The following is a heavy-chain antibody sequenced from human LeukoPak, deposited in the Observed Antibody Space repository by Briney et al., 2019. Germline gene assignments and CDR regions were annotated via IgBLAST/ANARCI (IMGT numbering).Heavy chain of an antibody. V-gene: IGHV1-69*04. J-gene: IGHJ4*02. CDR2: IIPILGIA. CDR1: GGTFSSYA. D-gene: IGHD5-18*01. Sequence: SVKVSCKASGGTFSSYAISWVRQAPGQGLEWMGRIIPILGIANYAQKFQGGVTITADKSTSTAYMELSSLRSEDTAVYYCARDPNTAMGLFDYWGQGTLVTVSS. CDR3: ARDPNTAMGLFDY.